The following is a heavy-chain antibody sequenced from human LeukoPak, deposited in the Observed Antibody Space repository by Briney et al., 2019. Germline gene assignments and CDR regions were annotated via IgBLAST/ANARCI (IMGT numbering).Heavy chain of an antibody. CDR3: AKRGVVIRVFLIGFHKEAYYFDS. D-gene: IGHD3-10*01. CDR2: LSGSGGGT. J-gene: IGHJ4*02. V-gene: IGHV3-23*01. Sequence: GGSLRLSCAVSGITLSNYGMSWVRQAPGKGLEWVAGLSGSGGGTNYADSVQGRFTISRDNPKNTLYLQMNSLRAEDTAVYFCAKRGVVIRVFLIGFHKEAYYFDSWGQGALVTVSS. CDR1: GITLSNYG.